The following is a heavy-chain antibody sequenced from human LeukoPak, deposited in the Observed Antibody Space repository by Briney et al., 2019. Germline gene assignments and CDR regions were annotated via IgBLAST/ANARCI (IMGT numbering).Heavy chain of an antibody. J-gene: IGHJ3*02. CDR3: ARARYYYDSSGYYWDAFDI. CDR2: ISSSGSTI. CDR1: GFTFSSYE. V-gene: IGHV3-48*03. D-gene: IGHD3-22*01. Sequence: GGSLRLSCAASGFTFSSYEMNWVRQAPGQGLGWVSYISSSGSTIYYADSVKGRFTISRDNAKNSLYLQMNSLRAEDTAVYYCARARYYYDSSGYYWDAFDIWGQGTMVTVSS.